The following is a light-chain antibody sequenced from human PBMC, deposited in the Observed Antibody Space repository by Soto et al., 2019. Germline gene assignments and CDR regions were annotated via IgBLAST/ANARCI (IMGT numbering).Light chain of an antibody. CDR1: SSDVGSYNV. V-gene: IGLV2-23*02. CDR2: EVS. Sequence: QSVLTQPASVSGPPGQSITISCTGTSSDVGSYNVVSWYQQHPGKAPKLLIYEVSKRPSGVSDRFSGSKSGNTASLTISGLQAEDEVIYPGGYYAGSSSAYVFGPGHKVP. J-gene: IGLJ1*01. CDR3: GYYAGSSSAYV.